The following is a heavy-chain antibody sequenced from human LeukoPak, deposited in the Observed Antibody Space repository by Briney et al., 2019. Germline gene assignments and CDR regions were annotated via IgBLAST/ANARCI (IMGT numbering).Heavy chain of an antibody. CDR3: ARHKYSSGWPPEGAFDI. V-gene: IGHV4-39*01. D-gene: IGHD6-19*01. CDR1: GGSISSSSYY. CDR2: IYVSGTT. Sequence: SETLSLTCTVSGGSISSSSYYWGWIRQPPGKGLEWIGRIYVSGTTNYNPSLKSRVTISVDTSKNQFSLKLRSVTAADTAVYYCARHKYSSGWPPEGAFDIWGQGTMVTVSS. J-gene: IGHJ3*02.